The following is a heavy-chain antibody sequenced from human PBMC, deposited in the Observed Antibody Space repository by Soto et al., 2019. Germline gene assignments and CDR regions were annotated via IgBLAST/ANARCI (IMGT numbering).Heavy chain of an antibody. J-gene: IGHJ5*02. CDR1: DYTFTGYY. D-gene: IGHD3-10*01. CDR3: VRAHALGFSNWFDP. CDR2: LNPNSGDT. Sequence: ASVKVSCKASDYTFTGYYLHWVRQAPGQGLEWMGWLNPNSGDTHYPQKFQGRVTMTRDTSISTAYMQLSGLRSDDTAVYYCVRAHALGFSNWFDPWGRGTLVTVS. V-gene: IGHV1-2*02.